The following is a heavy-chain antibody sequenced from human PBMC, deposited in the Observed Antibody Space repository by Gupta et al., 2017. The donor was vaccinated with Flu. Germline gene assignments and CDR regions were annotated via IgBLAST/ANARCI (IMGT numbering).Heavy chain of an antibody. CDR1: GDSISSQY. CDR3: AKGGASSRYFDY. Sequence: QVQLQESGPGLVEPSETLSLTCTVSGDSISSQYWSWIRQSPEKGLEWIGFMSHSGVSNYNPSLKSRVTILMDTPKNQFSLKLNSVTAADTAIYYWAKGGASSRYFDYWGQGTLVTVSS. V-gene: IGHV4-59*11. D-gene: IGHD3-16*01. J-gene: IGHJ4*02. CDR2: MSHSGVS.